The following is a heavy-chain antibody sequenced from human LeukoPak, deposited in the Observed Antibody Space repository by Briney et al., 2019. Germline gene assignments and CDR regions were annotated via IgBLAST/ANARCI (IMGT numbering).Heavy chain of an antibody. CDR1: GGTFSSYA. J-gene: IGHJ6*03. V-gene: IGHV1-69*01. D-gene: IGHD3-3*01. CDR3: ARDQDDFWSGYYPPDYYYYYMDV. Sequence: ASVKVSCKASGGTFSSYAISWVRQAPGQGLEWMGGIIPIFGTANYAQKFQGRVTITADESTSTAYMELSSLRSEDTAVYYCARDQDDFWSGYYPPDYYYYYMDVWGKGTTVTVSS. CDR2: IIPIFGTA.